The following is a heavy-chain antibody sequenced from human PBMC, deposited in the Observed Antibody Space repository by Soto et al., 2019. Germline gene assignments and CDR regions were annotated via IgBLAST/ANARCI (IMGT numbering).Heavy chain of an antibody. CDR1: GGSFSGYY. J-gene: IGHJ6*02. V-gene: IGHV4-34*01. D-gene: IGHD3-10*01. CDR3: ASGDILMVRRDLYYYHGMDV. Sequence: SETLSLTCDAYGGSFSGYYWSWIRQPPGKGLEWIGEINHSGSTNYNPSLKSRVTISVDTSNNHFSLKLTSVTAADTAVYYCASGDILMVRRDLYYYHGMDVWGQGTTVTVSS. CDR2: INHSGST.